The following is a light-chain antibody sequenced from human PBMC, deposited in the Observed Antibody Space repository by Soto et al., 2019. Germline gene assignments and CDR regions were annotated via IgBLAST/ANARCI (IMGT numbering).Light chain of an antibody. J-gene: IGKJ2*01. CDR1: QSISDW. CDR3: QHYNNYSYT. V-gene: IGKV1-5*03. CDR2: KAS. Sequence: DIQMTQSPPTLSASVGDRVTITCRASQSISDWLAWYQQKPGKAPKLLIYKASTLESGVPSRFSGSASGTDFTLTISSLQPDDFATYFCQHYNNYSYTYGQGTKLEIK.